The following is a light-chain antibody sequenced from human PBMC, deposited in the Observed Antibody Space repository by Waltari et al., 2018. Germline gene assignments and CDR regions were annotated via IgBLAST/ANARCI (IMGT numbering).Light chain of an antibody. CDR3: QQYYSYPPT. V-gene: IGKV1-8*01. CDR2: AAS. J-gene: IGKJ4*01. CDR1: QGISSY. Sequence: AIRITQSPSSLSASTGDRVTITCRASQGISSYLAWYQQKPGKAPKLLIYAASTLQSGVPSRFSGSGSGTDLTLTISCLQSEDFATYYCQQYYSYPPTFGGGTKVEIK.